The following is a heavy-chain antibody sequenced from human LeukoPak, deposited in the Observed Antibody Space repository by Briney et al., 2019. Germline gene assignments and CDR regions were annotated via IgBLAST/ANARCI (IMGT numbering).Heavy chain of an antibody. J-gene: IGHJ4*02. CDR3: VRDATGLTN. CDR2: INSDGSGK. D-gene: IGHD4-11*01. CDR1: GFSITDHY. V-gene: IGHV3-7*01. Sequence: GGSLRLSCAASGFSITDHYMDWVRQAPGQGMEWVANINSDGSGKYHVDSVQGRFTISRDNAKNSLYLQMNSLRAEDTAVYYCVRDATGLTNWGQGTLVTVSS.